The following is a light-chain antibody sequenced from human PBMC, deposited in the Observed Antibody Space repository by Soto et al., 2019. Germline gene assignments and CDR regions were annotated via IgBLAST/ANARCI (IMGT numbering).Light chain of an antibody. CDR3: QQSYSCLPYT. J-gene: IGKJ2*01. V-gene: IGKV1-39*01. CDR1: QSISSS. CDR2: AAS. Sequence: DIQMTQSPSSLSASVGDRVTITCRASQSISSSLNWYQQKPGKAPNLLIYAASSLQSGVPSRFSVSGSGTDFTLTISSLQPEDFANYYRQQSYSCLPYTCVQGVRLEIK.